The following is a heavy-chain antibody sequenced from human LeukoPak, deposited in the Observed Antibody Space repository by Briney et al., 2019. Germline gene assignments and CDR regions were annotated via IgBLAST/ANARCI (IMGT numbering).Heavy chain of an antibody. Sequence: GGSLRLSCAASGFTFSSYGMHWVRQAPGKGLERVAVISYDGSNKYYADSVKGRFTISRDNSKHTLYLQTNSLRAEDTAVYYCAKQTYEYPTQGYYYYYGMDVWGQGTTVTVSS. V-gene: IGHV3-30*18. J-gene: IGHJ6*02. CDR1: GFTFSSYG. D-gene: IGHD3-16*01. CDR3: AKQTYEYPTQGYYYYYGMDV. CDR2: ISYDGSNK.